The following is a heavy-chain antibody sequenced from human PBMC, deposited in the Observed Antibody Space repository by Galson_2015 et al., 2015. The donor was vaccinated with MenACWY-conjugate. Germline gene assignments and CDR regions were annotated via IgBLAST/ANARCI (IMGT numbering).Heavy chain of an antibody. CDR2: ITAGGITT. D-gene: IGHD6-13*01. V-gene: IGHV3-23*01. CDR3: ARDPDFASSTWYAPGDY. CDR1: GFTFSSYA. J-gene: IGHJ4*02. Sequence: SLRLSCAASGFTFSSYAMSWVRQAPGKGLEWVSSITAGGITTYYADSVKGRFTISRDNSKNTLCLQMNSLGGEDTAVYYCARDPDFASSTWYAPGDYWGQGTLVTVSS.